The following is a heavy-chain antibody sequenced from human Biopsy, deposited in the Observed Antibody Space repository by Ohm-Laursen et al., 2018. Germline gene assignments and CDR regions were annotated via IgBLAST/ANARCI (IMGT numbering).Heavy chain of an antibody. Sequence: EASVKVSCKVSGYSFTKYYITWVRQAPGQGLEWVGRIISMVGTPRYAQKFQGRATITVDKSTSTAYLDLSSLKSEDTAVYYCARDKTVLNYYFASDVWGQGTTVTVSS. D-gene: IGHD2/OR15-2a*01. J-gene: IGHJ6*01. CDR2: IISMVGTP. CDR3: ARDKTVLNYYFASDV. CDR1: GYSFTKYY. V-gene: IGHV1-69*08.